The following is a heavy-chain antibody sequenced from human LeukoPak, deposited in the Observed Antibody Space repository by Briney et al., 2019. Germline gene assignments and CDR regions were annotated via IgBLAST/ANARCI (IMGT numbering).Heavy chain of an antibody. Sequence: SETLSLTCTVSGGSISSYYWSWIRQPPGKGLEWIGYIYYSGSTNYNPSLKSRVTISVDTSKNQFSLKLSSVTAADTAVYYCAREVRSYYYYMDVWGKGTTATISS. CDR3: AREVRSYYYYMDV. CDR2: IYYSGST. V-gene: IGHV4-59*01. CDR1: GGSISSYY. J-gene: IGHJ6*03.